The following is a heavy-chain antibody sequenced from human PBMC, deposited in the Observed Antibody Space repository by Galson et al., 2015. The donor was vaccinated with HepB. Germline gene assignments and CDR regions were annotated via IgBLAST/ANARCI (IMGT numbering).Heavy chain of an antibody. J-gene: IGHJ2*01. Sequence: SLRLSCAASGFTFSSYGMHWVRQAPGKGLEWVAVISHDGINKYPADSVKGRFTISRDNSENTLYLHMNSLRAEDTAVYYCAREPYCCGGSCYSGNWYFDLWGRGTLVTVSS. CDR1: GFTFSSYG. CDR3: AREPYCCGGSCYSGNWYFDL. D-gene: IGHD2-15*01. V-gene: IGHV3-30*03. CDR2: ISHDGINK.